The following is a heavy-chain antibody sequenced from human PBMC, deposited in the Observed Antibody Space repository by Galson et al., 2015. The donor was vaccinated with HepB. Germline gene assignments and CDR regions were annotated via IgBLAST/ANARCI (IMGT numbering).Heavy chain of an antibody. CDR2: INPNSGGT. CDR1: GYTFTGYY. V-gene: IGHV1-2*04. CDR3: ARAIGSNSPCGYYYGMDV. Sequence: SVKVSCKASGYTFTGYYMHWVRQAPGQGLEWMGWINPNSGGTNYAQKFQGWVTMTRDTSISTAYMELSRLRSDDTAVYYCARAIGSNSPCGYYYGMDVWGQGTTVTVSS. J-gene: IGHJ6*02. D-gene: IGHD4-11*01.